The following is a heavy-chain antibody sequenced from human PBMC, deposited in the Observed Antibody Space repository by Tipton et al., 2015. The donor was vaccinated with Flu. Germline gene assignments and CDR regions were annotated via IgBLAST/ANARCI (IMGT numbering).Heavy chain of an antibody. D-gene: IGHD1-26*01. CDR3: ARVKSGARDYFDY. V-gene: IGHV4-38-2*01. CDR2: IYHSGST. Sequence: TLSLTCAVSGYSISSGYYWDWIRQPPGEGLEWIGSIYHSGSTYYNPSLKGRVTISVDTSKNQFSLKLSSVTAADTAVYYCARVKSGARDYFDYWSQGTPVTVSS. CDR1: GYSISSGYY. J-gene: IGHJ4*02.